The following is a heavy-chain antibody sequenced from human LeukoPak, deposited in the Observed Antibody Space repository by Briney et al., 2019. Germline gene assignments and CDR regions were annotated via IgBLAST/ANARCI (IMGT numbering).Heavy chain of an antibody. CDR3: ARGGARYCTSSSCYEDWFDP. CDR2: VKQDGSEK. V-gene: IGHV3-7*05. J-gene: IGHJ5*02. Sequence: GGSLRLSCAASGSTFSSYAMSWVRQAPGKGLEWVANVKQDGSEKYYVDSVKGRFTISRDNAKNLMFLQMNSLRVEDTAVYYCARGGARYCTSSSCYEDWFDPWGQGILVTVSS. CDR1: GSTFSSYA. D-gene: IGHD2-2*01.